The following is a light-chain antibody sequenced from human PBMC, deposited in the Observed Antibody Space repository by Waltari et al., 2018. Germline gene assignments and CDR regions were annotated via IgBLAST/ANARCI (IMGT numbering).Light chain of an antibody. CDR1: QSVTRAV. Sequence: SATLSCRTSQSVTRAVAWYQQKPGQAPRLLIYGASNRATGIPDRFSGSGSGTDFSLTISSLEPEDFAVYYCQHYLRLPVTFGQGTKVEVK. CDR3: QHYLRLPVT. J-gene: IGKJ1*01. CDR2: GAS. V-gene: IGKV3-20*01.